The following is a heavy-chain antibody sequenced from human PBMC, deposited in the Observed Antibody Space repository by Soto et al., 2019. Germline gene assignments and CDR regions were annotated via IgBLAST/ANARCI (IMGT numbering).Heavy chain of an antibody. V-gene: IGHV3-30-3*01. Sequence: GGSLRLSCAASGFTFSSYAMHWVRQAPGKGLEWVAVISYDGSNKYYADSVKGRFTISRDNSKNTLYLQMNSLRAEDTAVYYCAIFSRVRITMIEKAGQDAFDIWGQGTMVPVSS. J-gene: IGHJ3*02. CDR1: GFTFSSYA. CDR2: ISYDGSNK. D-gene: IGHD3-22*01. CDR3: AIFSRVRITMIEKAGQDAFDI.